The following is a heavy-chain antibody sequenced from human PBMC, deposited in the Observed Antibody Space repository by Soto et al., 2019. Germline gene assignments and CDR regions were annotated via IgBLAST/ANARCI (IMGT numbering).Heavy chain of an antibody. D-gene: IGHD3-10*01. Sequence: EVQLVESGGGLVQPGGSLRLSCAASGFTFSRDWMHWVRQSPGKGLVWVSRIKGDGTITNYADSVKGRFTTSRDNAKNTGYPQLDSLTTEDTAVYYCARGGLGNYYNDYWGQGTLVTVSS. CDR1: GFTFSRDW. V-gene: IGHV3-74*01. CDR2: IKGDGTIT. J-gene: IGHJ4*02. CDR3: ARGGLGNYYNDY.